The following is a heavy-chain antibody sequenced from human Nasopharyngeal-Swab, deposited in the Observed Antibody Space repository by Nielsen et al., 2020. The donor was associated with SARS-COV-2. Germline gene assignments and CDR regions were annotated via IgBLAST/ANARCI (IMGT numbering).Heavy chain of an antibody. CDR3: AKSMAYFQLSGTYNLDL. J-gene: IGHJ4*02. Sequence: GSLKISCAASGFTFNYFGMHWVRQAPGKGLEWVSFISYEGSIRNYIDSVKGRFTVSRDSSKNTVYLQMNSLRPDDTAVYFCAKSMAYFQLSGTYNLDLWGQGTLVTVSS. CDR2: ISYEGSIR. CDR1: GFTFNYFG. D-gene: IGHD2-21*01. V-gene: IGHV3-30*18.